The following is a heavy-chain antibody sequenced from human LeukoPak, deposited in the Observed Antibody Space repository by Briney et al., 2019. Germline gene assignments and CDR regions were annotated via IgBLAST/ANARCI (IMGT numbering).Heavy chain of an antibody. CDR1: GFTFSSYS. CDR2: ISSCSSYK. D-gene: IGHD1-1*01. J-gene: IGHJ4*02. CDR3: ARSAAGTYY. V-gene: IGHV3-21*01. Sequence: GGSLRLSCVASGFTFSSYSMNWVRQAPGKGLEWVSSISSCSSYKYYTDSVKGRFTISRDNAKNSLYLQMNSLRAEDTAVYYCARSAAGTYYWGQGTLVTASS.